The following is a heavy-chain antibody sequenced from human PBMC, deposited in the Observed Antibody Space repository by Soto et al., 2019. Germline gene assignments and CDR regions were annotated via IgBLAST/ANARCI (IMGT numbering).Heavy chain of an antibody. J-gene: IGHJ6*02. CDR3: ARARLSNGDPNIYFFYGLDV. CDR2: XXPLFHKT. Sequence: PGSSVQVSCXXXGDMFXXXXXXWVRQAPGQGXXXXXXXXPLFHKTNVAQKFQGRLTFTADASTSDLYMEVSSLTSEDTAVYYCARARLSNGDPNIYFFYGLDVWGQGTTVTVSS. V-gene: IGHV1-69*01. CDR1: GDMFXXXX. D-gene: IGHD6-6*01.